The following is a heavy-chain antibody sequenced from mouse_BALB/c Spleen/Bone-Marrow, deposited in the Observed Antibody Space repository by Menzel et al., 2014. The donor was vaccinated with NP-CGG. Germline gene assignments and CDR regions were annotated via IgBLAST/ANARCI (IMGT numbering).Heavy chain of an antibody. CDR1: GFTFTDYY. V-gene: IGHV7-3*02. Sequence: DVKLQESGGGLVQPGGSLRLSCATSGFTFTDYYMSWVRQPPGKALEWLGFIRNKANGYTTEYSASVKGRFTISRDNSQSILYLQMNPLRAEDSATYYCARDRNYGSSWYFDVWGAGTTVTVSS. CDR3: ARDRNYGSSWYFDV. J-gene: IGHJ1*01. D-gene: IGHD1-1*01. CDR2: IRNKANGYTT.